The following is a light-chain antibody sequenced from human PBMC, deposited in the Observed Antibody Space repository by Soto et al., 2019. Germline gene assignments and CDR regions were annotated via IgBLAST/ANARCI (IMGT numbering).Light chain of an antibody. CDR1: QSVSNK. Sequence: EIVMTQSPATLSVSPGERATLSCRASQSVSNKLAWYQQKPGQAPRLLLYGASTRATGIPARFSGSGSGTEFTLTISSLQSEDCAVYYCQQYNNWPPWTFGQGTKVEIK. V-gene: IGKV3-15*01. CDR3: QQYNNWPPWT. J-gene: IGKJ1*01. CDR2: GAS.